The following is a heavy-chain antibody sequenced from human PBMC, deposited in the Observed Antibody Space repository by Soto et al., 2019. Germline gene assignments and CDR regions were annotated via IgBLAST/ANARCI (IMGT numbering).Heavy chain of an antibody. Sequence: QVQLVQSGAEEKKPEASVKVSCKASGYTFTSYAMHWVRQAPGQRLEWMGWINAGNGNTKYSQKFQGRVTITRDTSASTAYMELSSLRSEDTAVYYCARSIGVVTALDYWGQGTLVTVSS. J-gene: IGHJ4*02. CDR1: GYTFTSYA. V-gene: IGHV1-3*05. D-gene: IGHD2-21*02. CDR3: ARSIGVVTALDY. CDR2: INAGNGNT.